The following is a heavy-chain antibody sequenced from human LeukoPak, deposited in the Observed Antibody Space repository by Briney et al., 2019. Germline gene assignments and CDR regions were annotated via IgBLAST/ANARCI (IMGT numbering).Heavy chain of an antibody. CDR1: GYTLTELS. Sequence: ASVKVSCKVSGYTLTELSMHWVRQAPGKGLEWMGGFDPEDGETIYAQKFQGRVTMTEDTSTDTAYMELSSLRSEDTAVYYCARDGGDEGYCSSTSCYHDYWGQGTLVTVSS. J-gene: IGHJ4*02. CDR3: ARDGGDEGYCSSTSCYHDY. CDR2: FDPEDGET. D-gene: IGHD2-2*01. V-gene: IGHV1-24*01.